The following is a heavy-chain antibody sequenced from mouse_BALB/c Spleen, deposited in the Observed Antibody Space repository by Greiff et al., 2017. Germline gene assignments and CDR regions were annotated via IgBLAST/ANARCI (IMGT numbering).Heavy chain of an antibody. V-gene: IGHV1S137*01. CDR1: GYTFTDYA. CDR3: ARSEGSSSYWYFDV. Sequence: QVQLQQSGAELVRPGVSVKISCKGSGYTFTDYAMHWVKQSHAKSLEWIGVISTYYGDASYNQKFKGKATMTEDKSSSTAYMELARLTSEDSAIYYCARSEGSSSYWYFDVWGAGTTVTVSS. D-gene: IGHD1-1*01. CDR2: ISTYYGDA. J-gene: IGHJ1*01.